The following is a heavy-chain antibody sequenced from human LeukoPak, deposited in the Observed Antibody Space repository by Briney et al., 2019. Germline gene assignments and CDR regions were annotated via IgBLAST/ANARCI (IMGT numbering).Heavy chain of an antibody. CDR1: GYTFTAYY. V-gene: IGHV1-2*02. J-gene: IGHJ4*02. Sequence: AAAKVSCKTSGYTFTAYYIHWLRQAPGQGLEWKGWMNPSSGGTKYAQTFQGRVTLTRDKSISTAYLELSSLTSDDTAVYFCARRGSNSRGWYPVDDWGQGTLVTVSS. CDR3: ARRGSNSRGWYPVDD. D-gene: IGHD6-19*01. CDR2: MNPSSGGT.